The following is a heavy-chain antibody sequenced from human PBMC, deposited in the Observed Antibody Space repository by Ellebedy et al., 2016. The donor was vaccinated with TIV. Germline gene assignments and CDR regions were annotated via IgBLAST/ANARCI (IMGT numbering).Heavy chain of an antibody. V-gene: IGHV1-2*06. Sequence: AASAKVSCKASGYTFTGYYIHWVRQAPGEGLEWMGRINPDRGDTDYAQKFQGRVTMTRDTSISTAYMEMSRLRSDDTAVYFCARGLGWLQRDSDYWGQGTLVTVSS. CDR1: GYTFTGYY. CDR2: INPDRGDT. J-gene: IGHJ4*02. D-gene: IGHD5-24*01. CDR3: ARGLGWLQRDSDY.